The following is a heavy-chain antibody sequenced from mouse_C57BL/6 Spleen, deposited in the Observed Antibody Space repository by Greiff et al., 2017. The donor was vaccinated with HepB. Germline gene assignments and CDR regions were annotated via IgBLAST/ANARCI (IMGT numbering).Heavy chain of an antibody. J-gene: IGHJ3*01. D-gene: IGHD3-2*02. V-gene: IGHV5-9-1*02. CDR1: GFTFSSYA. CDR2: ISSGGDYI. CDR3: TRVDSSGYGAWFAY. Sequence: EVMLVESGEGLVKPGGSLKLSCAASGFTFSSYAMSWVRQTPEKRLEWVAYISSGGDYIYYADTVKGRFTISRDNARNTLYLQMSSLKSEDTAMYYCTRVDSSGYGAWFAYWGQGTLVTVSA.